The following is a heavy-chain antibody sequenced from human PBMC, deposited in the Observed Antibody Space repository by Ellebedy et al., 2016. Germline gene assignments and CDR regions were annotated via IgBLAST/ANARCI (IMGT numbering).Heavy chain of an antibody. D-gene: IGHD1-26*01. V-gene: IGHV5-51*01. Sequence: GESLKISCKASGYSSSDYWIGWVRQMPGKGLEWMGIINPSDSNVRYGPSFQGQVTISADKSIRTTYLQWSSLKASDTAMYYCARLEHNSGGLYYYYYGMDVWGQGTTVTVSS. J-gene: IGHJ6*02. CDR2: INPSDSNV. CDR3: ARLEHNSGGLYYYYYGMDV. CDR1: GYSSSDYW.